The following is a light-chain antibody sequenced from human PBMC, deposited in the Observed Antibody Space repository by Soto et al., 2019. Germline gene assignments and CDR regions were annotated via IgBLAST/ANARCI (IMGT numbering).Light chain of an antibody. V-gene: IGLV1-47*01. J-gene: IGLJ2*01. CDR1: SSNIGSNY. Sequence: QSVLTQPPSASGTPGQRVTISCSGSSSNIGSNYVYWYQQLPGTAPRLLIYKNNQRPSGVPDRFSGSKSGTSASLAISRLRSGDEADYYCASWDDSLGGHVVFGGGTKLTVL. CDR3: ASWDDSLGGHVV. CDR2: KNN.